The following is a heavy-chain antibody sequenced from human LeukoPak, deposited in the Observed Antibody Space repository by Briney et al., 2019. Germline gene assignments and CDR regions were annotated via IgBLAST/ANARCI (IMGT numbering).Heavy chain of an antibody. D-gene: IGHD3-16*02. Sequence: PSETLSLTCAVYGGSFGGYYWSWIRQAPGKGLEWIGEINDGGSTNYNPSLKSRVTISVDTSKNQFSLKLTSVTAADTAVYYCARPQSYLGYYNLDVWGKGTTVTVSS. CDR2: INDGGST. J-gene: IGHJ6*03. CDR3: ARPQSYLGYYNLDV. V-gene: IGHV4-34*01. CDR1: GGSFGGYY.